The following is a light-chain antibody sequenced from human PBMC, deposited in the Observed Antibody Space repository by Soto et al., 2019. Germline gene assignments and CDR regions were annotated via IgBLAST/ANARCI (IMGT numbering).Light chain of an antibody. V-gene: IGKV1-39*01. CDR3: QQSYSTMIT. CDR2: AAS. Sequence: DIQMTQSPSTLSGSVGDRVTITCRASQTISSWLAWYQQKPGKAPKLLIYAASSLQSGVPSRFSGSGSGTDFTLTISSLQPEDFATYYCQQSYSTMITFGQGTRLEIK. CDR1: QTISSW. J-gene: IGKJ5*01.